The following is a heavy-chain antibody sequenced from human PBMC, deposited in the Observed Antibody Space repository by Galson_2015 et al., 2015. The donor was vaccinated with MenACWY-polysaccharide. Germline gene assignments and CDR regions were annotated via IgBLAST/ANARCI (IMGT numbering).Heavy chain of an antibody. J-gene: IGHJ4*02. D-gene: IGHD2-8*01. V-gene: IGHV2-5*02. CDR1: GFSLSTTEVG. Sequence: PALVKPTQTLTLTCTFSGFSLSTTEVGVGWIRQSPGKALEWLAVIYRDDEKRYSPSLKTRLTITKDTSRSQVVLTMTNMDPVDTGTYYCAHSQYSTNGVYYRGIADYWGQGTLVTVSS. CDR3: AHSQYSTNGVYYRGIADY. CDR2: IYRDDEK.